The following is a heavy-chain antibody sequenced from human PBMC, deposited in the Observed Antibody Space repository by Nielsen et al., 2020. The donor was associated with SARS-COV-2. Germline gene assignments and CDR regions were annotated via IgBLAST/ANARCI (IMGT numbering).Heavy chain of an antibody. Sequence: SETLSLTCTVSGGSISSSSYYWGWIRQPPGKGLEWIGSIYYSGSTYYNPSLKSRVTISVDTSKNQFSLKLSSVTAADTAVYYCARQTGYSSSWSELYYYYGMDVWGQGTTVTVSS. J-gene: IGHJ6*02. CDR3: ARQTGYSSSWSELYYYYGMDV. V-gene: IGHV4-39*01. CDR1: GGSISSSSYY. CDR2: IYYSGST. D-gene: IGHD6-13*01.